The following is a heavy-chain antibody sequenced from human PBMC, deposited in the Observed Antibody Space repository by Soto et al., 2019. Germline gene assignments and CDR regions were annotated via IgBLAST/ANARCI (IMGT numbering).Heavy chain of an antibody. D-gene: IGHD3-3*01. J-gene: IGHJ3*02. V-gene: IGHV1-2*02. CDR3: ARGGGVGVAGSAAFDM. Sequence: QLHLVQSGVVVKKPGASVTVSCSASGYPVTAYYMHWVRQAPGRGLEWMGGINPATGAAKYTQTFQGRVTLTRDTSTSTVFMELSGLTSEDTAVFYCARGGGVGVAGSAAFDMCGQGTLVTVSS. CDR2: INPATGAA. CDR1: GYPVTAYY.